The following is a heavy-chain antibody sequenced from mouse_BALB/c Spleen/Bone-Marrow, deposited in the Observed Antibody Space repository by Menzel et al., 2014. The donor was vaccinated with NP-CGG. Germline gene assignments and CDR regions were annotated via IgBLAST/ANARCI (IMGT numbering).Heavy chain of an antibody. CDR1: GFNIKDTY. CDR3: ARYDYRYSWFAY. V-gene: IGHV14-3*02. D-gene: IGHD2-14*01. Sequence: EVQLQQSGAELVKPGASVKLSCTASGFNIKDTYMHWVKQRPEQGLEWIGRIDPANGNIKYDPKFQGKATITTDTSSNTAYLQLRSLTSEDTAVYYCARYDYRYSWFAYWGQGTLVTVSA. CDR2: IDPANGNI. J-gene: IGHJ3*01.